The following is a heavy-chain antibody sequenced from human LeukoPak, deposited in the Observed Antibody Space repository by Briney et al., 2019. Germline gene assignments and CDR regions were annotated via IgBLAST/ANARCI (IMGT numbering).Heavy chain of an antibody. J-gene: IGHJ4*02. CDR1: GFTFANYV. Sequence: GRSLRLSCSASGFTFANYVMSWFRQAPGKGLEWVGFIRSNAYGGTTEYAASVNGRFTISRDDSKSTAYLQMNSLETEDTAVYYCTRDLLPPGKNNYKPYFFDYWGQGTLVTVSS. CDR3: TRDLLPPGKNNYKPYFFDY. D-gene: IGHD4-11*01. V-gene: IGHV3-49*03. CDR2: IRSNAYGGTT.